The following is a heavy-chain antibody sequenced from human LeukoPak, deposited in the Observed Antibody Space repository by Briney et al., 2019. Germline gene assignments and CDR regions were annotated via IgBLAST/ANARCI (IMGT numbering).Heavy chain of an antibody. D-gene: IGHD1-1*01. CDR3: ARDASYINWFDP. CDR2: INPNSGGT. J-gene: IGHJ5*02. CDR1: ENTFTNYY. V-gene: IGHV1-2*02. Sequence: GASVKVSCKASENTFTNYYMHWVRQAPGQGLEWMGWINPNSGGTNYAQKFQGRVTMTRDTSISTAYMELSRLRSDDTAVYYCARDASYINWFDPWGQGTLVTVSS.